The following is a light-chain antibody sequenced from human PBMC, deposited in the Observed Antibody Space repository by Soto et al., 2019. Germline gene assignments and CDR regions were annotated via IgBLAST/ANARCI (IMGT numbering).Light chain of an antibody. CDR1: PSVRAY. CDR3: QQRSSWPLT. J-gene: IGKJ4*01. V-gene: IGKV3-11*01. CDR2: DAS. Sequence: EIVLTQAPDTLTLSPGEGTTLSCRASPSVRAYLAWYQQTPGTAPRLLIYDASNRATGIPARFSGSGSGTDFTLTISSLEPEDFAVYYCQQRSSWPLTFGGGTKVDIK.